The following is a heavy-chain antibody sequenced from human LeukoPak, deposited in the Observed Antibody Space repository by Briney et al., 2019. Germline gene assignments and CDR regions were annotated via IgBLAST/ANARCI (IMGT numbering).Heavy chain of an antibody. V-gene: IGHV3-48*03. Sequence: GGSLRLSCAASGFTFSSYEMNWVRQAPGKGLEWVSYISSSGSTIYYADSVKGRFTISRDNAKNSLYLQMNSLRPEDTALYYCASSIFGVVLGTKLDYWGQGTLVTVSS. CDR2: ISSSGSTI. CDR1: GFTFSSYE. J-gene: IGHJ4*02. D-gene: IGHD3-3*01. CDR3: ASSIFGVVLGTKLDY.